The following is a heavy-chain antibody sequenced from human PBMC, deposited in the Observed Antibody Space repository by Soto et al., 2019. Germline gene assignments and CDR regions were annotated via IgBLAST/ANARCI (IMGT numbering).Heavy chain of an antibody. V-gene: IGHV4-31*03. CDR2: IYYSGIT. CDR3: ARTYGNSDY. J-gene: IGHJ4*02. D-gene: IGHD4-17*01. Sequence: PSETLSLTCTVSGGSITSGGYYWSWIRQHPGKVLEWIGYIYYSGITDYSRSLKSRVTISVDTSKNQFSRKLSSVTAAATAVYYCARTYGNSDYWGQATLVHVSS. CDR1: GGSITSGGYY.